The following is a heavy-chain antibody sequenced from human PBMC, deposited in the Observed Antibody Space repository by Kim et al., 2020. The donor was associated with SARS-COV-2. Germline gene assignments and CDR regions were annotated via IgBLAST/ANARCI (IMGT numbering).Heavy chain of an antibody. CDR3: AKDQSGHYYYYSGMDV. CDR1: GFRFSSHA. J-gene: IGHJ6*02. V-gene: IGHV3-23*01. D-gene: IGHD1-26*01. Sequence: GGSLRLSCVASGFRFSSHAMTWVRQAPGKGLERVSIISGCGDTIYYADSVKGRFTAPRENSKNTLYLQMNSTGGEDTALYFCAKDQSGHYYYYSGMDVWGPGTTVTVSS. CDR2: ISGCGDTI.